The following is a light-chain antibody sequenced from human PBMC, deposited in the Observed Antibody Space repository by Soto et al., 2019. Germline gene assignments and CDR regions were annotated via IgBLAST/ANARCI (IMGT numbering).Light chain of an antibody. Sequence: PGERATLACRASQTVSKYLAWYQQKPGQAPRLLIYDTSSRATGVPARFSGSGSGTEFTLTISSLQSEDFAVYCCHQYNNWPLTFGPGTRLEIK. CDR3: HQYNNWPLT. CDR1: QTVSKY. V-gene: IGKV3D-15*01. J-gene: IGKJ5*01. CDR2: DTS.